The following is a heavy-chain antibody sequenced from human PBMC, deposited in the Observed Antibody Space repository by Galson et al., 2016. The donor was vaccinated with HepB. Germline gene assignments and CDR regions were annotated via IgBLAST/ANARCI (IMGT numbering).Heavy chain of an antibody. CDR3: ARNGRDYGDFLGEWWVDY. V-gene: IGHV1-18*04. CDR1: GYTFTTYG. CDR2: ISTYTGNT. Sequence: SVKVSCKASGYTFTTYGITWMRQAPGQGLEWMGWISTYTGNTNYAQKLQGRVTMTTDTSTNTIYMELRSLRSDDTAVYYCARNGRDYGDFLGEWWVDYWGQGTLVTVSS. J-gene: IGHJ4*02. D-gene: IGHD4-17*01.